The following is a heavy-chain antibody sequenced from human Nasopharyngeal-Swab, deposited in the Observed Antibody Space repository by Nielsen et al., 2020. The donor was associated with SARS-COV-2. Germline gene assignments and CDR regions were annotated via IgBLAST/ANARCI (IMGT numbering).Heavy chain of an antibody. J-gene: IGHJ4*02. Sequence: ASVKVSFQASGYPFTDYYIHRVRQAPGQGLEWMGRINPNSGGTDYAQKFQGRVTMTRDTSVSTAYMELSRLRSDDTAVYYCARETGSAYEFIDYWGQGTLVTVSS. CDR1: GYPFTDYY. V-gene: IGHV1-2*06. CDR3: ARETGSAYEFIDY. D-gene: IGHD5-12*01. CDR2: INPNSGGT.